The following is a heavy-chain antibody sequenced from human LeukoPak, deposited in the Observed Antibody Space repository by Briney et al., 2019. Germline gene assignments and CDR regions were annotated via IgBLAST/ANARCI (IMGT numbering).Heavy chain of an antibody. Sequence: GGSLRLSCTASGFTFNNYAMTWVRQAPGKGLEWVGFIRSKAYGGTTEYAASVKGRFTISRDDSKSIAYLQMNSLKTEDTAVYYCTGSFGQLTFFDYWGQGTLVTVSS. J-gene: IGHJ4*02. D-gene: IGHD3-10*01. CDR2: IRSKAYGGTT. V-gene: IGHV3-49*04. CDR1: GFTFNNYA. CDR3: TGSFGQLTFFDY.